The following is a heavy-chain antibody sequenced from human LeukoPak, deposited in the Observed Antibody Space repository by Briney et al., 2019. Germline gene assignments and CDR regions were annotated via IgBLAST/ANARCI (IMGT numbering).Heavy chain of an antibody. V-gene: IGHV4-59*01. CDR3: ARGARYFDY. CDR1: GGSISSYY. CDR2: IYYSGNIYCSGST. J-gene: IGHJ4*02. Sequence: SETLSLTCTVSGGSISSYYWSWMRQPPGKGLEWIGYIYYSGNIYCSGSTNYNPSLKSRVTISVDTSKNQFSLKVSSAIAADTAVYYCARGARYFDYWGQGTLVTVSS.